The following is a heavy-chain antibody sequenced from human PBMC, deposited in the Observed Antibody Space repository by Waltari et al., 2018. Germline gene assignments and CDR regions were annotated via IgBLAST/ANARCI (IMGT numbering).Heavy chain of an antibody. D-gene: IGHD2-2*01. Sequence: QVQLQQWGAGLLKPSETQSLTCAVYGGSFSGYYWSWIRQPPGKGLEWIGEINHSGSTNYNPSLKSRVTISVDTSKNQFSLKLSSVTAADTAVYYCAITSDCSSTSCVDAFDIWGQGTMVTVSS. CDR2: INHSGST. CDR3: AITSDCSSTSCVDAFDI. V-gene: IGHV4-34*01. J-gene: IGHJ3*02. CDR1: GGSFSGYY.